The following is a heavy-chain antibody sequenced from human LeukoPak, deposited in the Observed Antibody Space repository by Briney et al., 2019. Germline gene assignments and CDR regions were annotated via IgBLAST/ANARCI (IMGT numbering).Heavy chain of an antibody. CDR3: ARRGDGDYFWYFDL. CDR2: INWNGGST. D-gene: IGHD4-17*01. J-gene: IGHJ2*01. Sequence: GGSLRLSCAASGFTFDDYGMSWVRQAPGKGLEWVSGINWNGGSTGYADSVKGRFTISRDNAKNSLYLQMNSLRAEDTALYYCARRGDGDYFWYFDLWGRGTLVTVSS. V-gene: IGHV3-20*04. CDR1: GFTFDDYG.